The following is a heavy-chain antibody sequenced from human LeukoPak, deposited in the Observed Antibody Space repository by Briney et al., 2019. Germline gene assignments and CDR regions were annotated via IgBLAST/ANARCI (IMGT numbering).Heavy chain of an antibody. D-gene: IGHD6-13*01. CDR1: GFTFSSYW. CDR3: AKVRQQLVRARDAFDI. V-gene: IGHV3-7*01. CDR2: IKQDGSEK. Sequence: GGSLRLPCAASGFTFSSYWMSWVRQAPGKGLEWVANIKQDGSEKYYVDSVKGRFTISRDNAKNSLYLQMNSLRAEDTAVYYCAKVRQQLVRARDAFDIWGQGTMVTVSS. J-gene: IGHJ3*02.